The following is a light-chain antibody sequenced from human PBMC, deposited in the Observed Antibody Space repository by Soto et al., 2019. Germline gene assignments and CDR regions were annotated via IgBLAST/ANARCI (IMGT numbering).Light chain of an antibody. CDR2: EVN. V-gene: IGLV2-14*02. J-gene: IGLJ1*01. Sequence: QSALTQPASVSGSPGHSITISCTGTNSDLGTYNLVSWYQQHPGKAPKLMIYEVNKRPSGVPDRISGSKSGNTASLTASGLQAEDEADYYCSSYTGSSNVFATQAKVSVL. CDR1: NSDLGTYNL. CDR3: SSYTGSSNV.